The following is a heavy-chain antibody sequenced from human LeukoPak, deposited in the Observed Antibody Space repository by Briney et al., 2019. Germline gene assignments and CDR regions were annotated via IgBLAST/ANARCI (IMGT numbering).Heavy chain of an antibody. J-gene: IGHJ4*02. D-gene: IGHD3-10*01. CDR1: GFTFSSSG. V-gene: IGHV3-21*03. Sequence: GGSLRLSCAASGFTFSSSGMHWVRQAPGKGLEWVSSITRSNYIYYADSVKGRFTISRDNAKNSLYLQMNSLKTEDTAVYYCTRASNPLRFYYGSGSYDYWGQGTLVTVSS. CDR3: TRASNPLRFYYGSGSYDY. CDR2: ITRSNYI.